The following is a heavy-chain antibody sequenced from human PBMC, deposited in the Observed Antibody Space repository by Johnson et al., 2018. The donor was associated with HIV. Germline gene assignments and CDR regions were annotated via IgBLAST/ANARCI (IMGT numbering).Heavy chain of an antibody. CDR3: ARAFGSGGYTSSWYLGLGAFDL. CDR2: ITWNGANI. D-gene: IGHD6-13*01. CDR1: GFTFDDYG. Sequence: VQLVESGGGVVRPGGSLRLSCAASGFTFDDYGMSWVRQVPGKGLEWVSGITWNGANIGYADSVKGRFSISRDNATKSLYLQMTRLRPEDTAFYYCARAFGSGGYTSSWYLGLGAFDLWGQGTMVTVSS. V-gene: IGHV3-20*04. J-gene: IGHJ3*01.